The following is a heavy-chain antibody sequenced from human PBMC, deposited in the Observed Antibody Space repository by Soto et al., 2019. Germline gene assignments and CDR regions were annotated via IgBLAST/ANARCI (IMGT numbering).Heavy chain of an antibody. D-gene: IGHD2-2*01. V-gene: IGHV4-39*01. CDR3: ARFVYCSSTSCYYGAFDI. CDR1: SGSISSSSYY. CDR2: IYYSGST. Sequence: QLQLKESGPGLVKPSETLSLTCTVSSGSISSSSYYWGWIRQPPGKVLEWIGSIYYSGSTYYDPSLTSRVTISADTSKNQFSLKLSSVTAAHTAVYYCARFVYCSSTSCYYGAFDIWCQGTIVTVSS. J-gene: IGHJ3*02.